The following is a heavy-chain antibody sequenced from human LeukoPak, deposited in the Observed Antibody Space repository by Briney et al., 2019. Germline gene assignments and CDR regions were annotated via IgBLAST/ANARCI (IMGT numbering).Heavy chain of an antibody. V-gene: IGHV3-11*04. CDR3: ARDFWVGVDALYSSSWYEHYYYMDV. D-gene: IGHD6-13*01. CDR2: ISSSGSTI. J-gene: IGHJ6*03. Sequence: PGGSLRLSCAASGFTFSDYYMSWIRQAPGKGLEWVSYISSSGSTIYYADSVKGRFTISRDNAKNSLYLQMNSLRAEDTAVYYCARDFWVGVDALYSSSWYEHYYYMDVWGKGTTVTVSS. CDR1: GFTFSDYY.